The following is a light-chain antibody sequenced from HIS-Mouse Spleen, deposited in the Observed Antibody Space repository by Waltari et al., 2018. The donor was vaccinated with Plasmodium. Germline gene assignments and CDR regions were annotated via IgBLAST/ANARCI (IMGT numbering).Light chain of an antibody. J-gene: IGLJ2*01. CDR1: KLGYKY. CDR3: QAWDSSTGV. V-gene: IGLV3-1*01. CDR2: QDS. Sequence: SYELTQPPSVSVSPGQTASITCSGDKLGYKYACWYQQKPGQSPVLVIYQDSKRPSGIPERVSGSNAGNTATLTISGTQARDEADYYCQAWDSSTGVFGGGAKLTVL.